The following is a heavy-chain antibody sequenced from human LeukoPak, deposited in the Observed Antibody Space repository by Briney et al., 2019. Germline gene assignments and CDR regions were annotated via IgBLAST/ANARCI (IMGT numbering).Heavy chain of an antibody. CDR1: GGTFSSYA. D-gene: IGHD5-18*01. CDR3: ARDSPRGYSYGYPPKYGMDV. J-gene: IGHJ6*02. Sequence: SVKVSRKASGGTFSSYAISWVRQAPGQGLEWMGGIIPIFGTANYAQKFQGRVTITADESTSTAYMELSSLRSEDTAVYYCARDSPRGYSYGYPPKYGMDVWGQGTTVTVSS. CDR2: IIPIFGTA. V-gene: IGHV1-69*13.